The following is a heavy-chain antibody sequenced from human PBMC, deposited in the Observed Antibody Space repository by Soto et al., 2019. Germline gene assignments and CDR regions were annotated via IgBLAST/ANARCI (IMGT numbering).Heavy chain of an antibody. CDR1: VGSVTSDEDY. CDR3: ATERGSTYGYFDH. D-gene: IGHD5-18*01. Sequence: SETLSLTCTVSVGSVTSDEDYWTWISQSPGKGLEWIGYISNSGSTGYNPSLKTRLSMSVDRSKNQFTLRLTSVTAADTAVYFCATERGSTYGYFDHWGQGTQVTVSS. J-gene: IGHJ4*02. V-gene: IGHV4-30-4*01. CDR2: ISNSGST.